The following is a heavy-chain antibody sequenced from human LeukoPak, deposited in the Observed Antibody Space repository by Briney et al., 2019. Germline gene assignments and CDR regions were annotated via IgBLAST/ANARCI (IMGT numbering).Heavy chain of an antibody. D-gene: IGHD6-6*01. Sequence: GGSLRLSCAASGFTFSTYTMNWVRQGPGKGLEWVSYISSASSAIYYADPVKGRFTISRDNANNSLYLQLNSLRAEDTAVYYCAREYRSSSGRAFDIWGQGTMVTVSS. V-gene: IGHV3-48*01. CDR1: GFTFSTYT. CDR3: AREYRSSSGRAFDI. CDR2: ISSASSAI. J-gene: IGHJ3*02.